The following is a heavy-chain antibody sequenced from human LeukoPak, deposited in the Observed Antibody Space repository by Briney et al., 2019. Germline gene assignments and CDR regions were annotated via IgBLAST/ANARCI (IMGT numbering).Heavy chain of an antibody. Sequence: SETLSLTCAVYGRSFSGYYWSWIRQPPGKGLEWIGEINHSGSTNHNPSLKSRVTISVDTSKNQPSLPMSSVTAADTAMYHCARSYDFWSGYSIDYWGQGTLVTVSS. D-gene: IGHD3-3*01. V-gene: IGHV4-34*01. CDR1: GRSFSGYY. CDR2: INHSGST. CDR3: ARSYDFWSGYSIDY. J-gene: IGHJ4*02.